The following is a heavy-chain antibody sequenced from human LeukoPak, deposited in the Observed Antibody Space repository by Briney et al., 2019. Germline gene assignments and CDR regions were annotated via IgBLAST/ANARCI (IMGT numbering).Heavy chain of an antibody. Sequence: GGSLRLSCAASGFTISRDYMSWVRQAPGMGLEWVALSYSGGSTYYADSVEGRFTISRDNSKSMLFLQMNSLRADDTAVYYCARGPDVDGYIHAPYDYWGQGALVTVSS. CDR1: GFTISRDY. V-gene: IGHV3-53*01. J-gene: IGHJ4*02. CDR3: ARGPDVDGYIHAPYDY. CDR2: SYSGGST. D-gene: IGHD5-24*01.